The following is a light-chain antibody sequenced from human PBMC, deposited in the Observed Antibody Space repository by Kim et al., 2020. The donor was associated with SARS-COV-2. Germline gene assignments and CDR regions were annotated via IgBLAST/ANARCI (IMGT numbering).Light chain of an antibody. Sequence: ASVGARVTITCRASENIGSWLAWYQQKPGKAPSLLIYSTSTLHCGVPSRFSGSGSGTDFTLTVSSLQPEDSAVYYCQQLNAFPLTFGGGTKVDIK. V-gene: IGKV1-12*01. CDR1: ENIGSW. CDR2: STS. CDR3: QQLNAFPLT. J-gene: IGKJ4*01.